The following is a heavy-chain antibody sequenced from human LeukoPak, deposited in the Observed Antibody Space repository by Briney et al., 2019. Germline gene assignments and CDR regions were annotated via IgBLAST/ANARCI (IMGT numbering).Heavy chain of an antibody. Sequence: GGSLRLTCVASEFTFSAYAMSWVRQAPGKGPEWVSGISSAGDSTFYADSVKGRFTISRDNSKNTLYLQMNYVRVEDTAIYYCAEFGSGSYIFDYWGQGTLVTVSS. V-gene: IGHV3-23*01. CDR3: AEFGSGSYIFDY. J-gene: IGHJ4*02. CDR2: ISSAGDST. CDR1: EFTFSAYA. D-gene: IGHD3-10*01.